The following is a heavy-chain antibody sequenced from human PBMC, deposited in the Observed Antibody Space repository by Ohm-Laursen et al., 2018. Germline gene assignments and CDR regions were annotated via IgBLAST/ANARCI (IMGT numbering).Heavy chain of an antibody. D-gene: IGHD3-10*01. V-gene: IGHV4-38-2*01. CDR2: IYHSGST. CDR1: GYSISSGYY. J-gene: IGHJ4*02. Sequence: PGTLSLTCAVSGYSISSGYYWGWIRQPPGKGLEWIGSIYHSGSTYYNPSLKSRVTISVDTSKNQFSLKLSSVTAADTAVYYCARGDYGCFDYWGQGILVTVSS. CDR3: ARGDYGCFDY.